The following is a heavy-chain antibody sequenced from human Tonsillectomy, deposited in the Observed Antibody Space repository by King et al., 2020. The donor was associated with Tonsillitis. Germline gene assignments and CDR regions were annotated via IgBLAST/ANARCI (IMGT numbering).Heavy chain of an antibody. V-gene: IGHV3-49*03. J-gene: IGHJ5*02. CDR2: VRRKEYGGTT. Sequence: EVRLVESGGALAQPGRSLRLSCATSGFNFAEYAMSWFRQAPGKGLEWVGFVRRKEYGGTTEYAASVKGRFTISRDDSRSTAYLQMNRLKIEDTGVYWCTVAVAAAAWGQGTRVIVSS. CDR1: GFNFAEYA. CDR3: TVAVAAAA. D-gene: IGHD6-19*01.